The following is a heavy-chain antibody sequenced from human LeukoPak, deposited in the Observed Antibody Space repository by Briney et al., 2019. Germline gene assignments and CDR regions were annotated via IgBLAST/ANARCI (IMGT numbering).Heavy chain of an antibody. CDR2: ISAYNGNT. CDR3: ARDEVHGDRDFDY. J-gene: IGHJ4*02. D-gene: IGHD4-17*01. CDR1: GYTFTGYY. Sequence: VASVNVSCKASGYTFTGYYMHWVRQAPGQGLEWMGWISAYNGNTNYAQKLQGRVTMTIDTSTSTAYMELRSLRSDDTALYYCARDEVHGDRDFDYWGQGTLVTVSS. V-gene: IGHV1-18*04.